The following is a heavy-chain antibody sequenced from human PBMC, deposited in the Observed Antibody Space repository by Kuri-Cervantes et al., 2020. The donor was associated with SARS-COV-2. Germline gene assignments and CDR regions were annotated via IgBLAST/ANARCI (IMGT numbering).Heavy chain of an antibody. CDR3: ARGIGIAAAGH. CDR1: GFTFDDYG. CDR2: INSDGSST. V-gene: IGHV3-74*01. Sequence: GESLKISCAASGFTFDDYGMSWVRQAPGKGLVWVSRINSDGSSTSYADSVKGRFTISRDNAKSTLYLQMNSLRAEDTAVYYCARGIGIAAAGHWGQGTLVTVSS. J-gene: IGHJ4*02. D-gene: IGHD6-13*01.